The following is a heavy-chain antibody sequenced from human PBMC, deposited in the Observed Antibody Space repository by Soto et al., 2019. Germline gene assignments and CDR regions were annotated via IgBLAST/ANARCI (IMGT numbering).Heavy chain of an antibody. CDR3: EEGFMGAIFYYGMDV. J-gene: IGHJ6*02. V-gene: IGHV3-23*01. D-gene: IGHD1-26*01. CDR1: RFTFNTFA. Sequence: GGSLRLSCVASRFTFNTFAMSWVRQAPGKGLEWVSGISGSGGSTFYADSVKGRFTTSRDNSKNTLYLQMSSLRAEDTAVYYCEEGFMGAIFYYGMDVWGQGTTVTVSS. CDR2: ISGSGGST.